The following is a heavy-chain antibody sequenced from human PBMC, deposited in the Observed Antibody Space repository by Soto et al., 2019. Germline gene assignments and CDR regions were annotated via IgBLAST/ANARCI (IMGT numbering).Heavy chain of an antibody. CDR3: ARQRTSVVTQAYFDV. V-gene: IGHV4-34*01. CDR1: GGSFSGYY. CDR2: INHSGST. Sequence: PSETLSLTCAVYGGSFSGYYWSWIRQPPGEGPEWIGEINHSGSTNYNPSLKSRVTISVDTSKNQFSLKLKSVTAADTALYFCARQRTSVVTQAYFDVWGPGSLVTVSS. J-gene: IGHJ4*02. D-gene: IGHD2-21*02.